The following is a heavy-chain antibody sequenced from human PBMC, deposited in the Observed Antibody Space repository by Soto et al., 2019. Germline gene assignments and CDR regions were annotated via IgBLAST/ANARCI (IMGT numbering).Heavy chain of an antibody. CDR2: ISGSGGST. Sequence: GGSLRLSCAASGFTFSSYAMSWVRQAPGKGLEWVSIISGSGGSTYYADSVKGRFTISRDNSNNTVYLQMHSLRADDTAVYYCAKNGCGGDCYSSVAGNWFDPWGQGTLVTVSS. J-gene: IGHJ5*02. CDR3: AKNGCGGDCYSSVAGNWFDP. V-gene: IGHV3-23*01. CDR1: GFTFSSYA. D-gene: IGHD2-21*02.